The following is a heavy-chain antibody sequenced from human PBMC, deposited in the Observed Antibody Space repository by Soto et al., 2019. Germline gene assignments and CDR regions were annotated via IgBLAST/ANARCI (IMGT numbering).Heavy chain of an antibody. Sequence: QVQLQESGPGLVKPSQTLSLTCTVSGGSISSGDSYWSWIRQPPGRGLEWIGYIYCSGSIYYTPSLKSRVTISVDTSKNQFSLKLSSVTAADTAVYYCARAAKTYYYDSSGYYYTFDIWGQGTMVTVSS. CDR3: ARAAKTYYYDSSGYYYTFDI. CDR1: GGSISSGDSY. CDR2: IYCSGSI. V-gene: IGHV4-30-4*01. J-gene: IGHJ3*02. D-gene: IGHD3-22*01.